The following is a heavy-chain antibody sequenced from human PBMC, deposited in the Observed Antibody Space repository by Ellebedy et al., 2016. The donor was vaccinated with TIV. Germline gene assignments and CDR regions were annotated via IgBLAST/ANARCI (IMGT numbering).Heavy chain of an antibody. CDR1: GYNFINYG. J-gene: IGHJ4*02. Sequence: AASVKVSCKASGYNFINYGYTWVRQAPGQGRDWVGYISSHKGNSNYGKNFEGRVTMTTDRPTATVFLELGNLSSDDTAMYYCARTRYSSSWPDFWGQGTLATVSS. D-gene: IGHD5-18*01. CDR3: ARTRYSSSWPDF. CDR2: ISSHKGNS. V-gene: IGHV1-18*04.